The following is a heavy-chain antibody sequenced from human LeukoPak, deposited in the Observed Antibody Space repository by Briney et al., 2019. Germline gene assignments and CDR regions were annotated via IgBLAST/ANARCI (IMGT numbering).Heavy chain of an antibody. V-gene: IGHV1-8*02. CDR1: GYTFTSYY. CDR2: MNPNSGNT. D-gene: IGHD3-10*01. Sequence: ASVKVSCKASGYTFTSYYMHWVRQATGQGLEWMGWMNPNSGNTGYAQKFQGRVTMTRNTSISTAYMELSSLRSEDTAVYYCARGPGRGVITVDYWGQGTLVTVSS. CDR3: ARGPGRGVITVDY. J-gene: IGHJ4*02.